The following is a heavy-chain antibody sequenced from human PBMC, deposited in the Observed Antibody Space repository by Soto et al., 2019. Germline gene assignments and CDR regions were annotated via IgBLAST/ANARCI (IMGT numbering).Heavy chain of an antibody. V-gene: IGHV4-34*01. D-gene: IGHD3-3*01. CDR3: ARGPVLRFLSSYGMDV. J-gene: IGHJ6*02. Sequence: PSETLSLTCAVYGGSFSGYYWSWIRQHPGKGLEWIGEINHSGSTNYNPSLKSRVTISVDTSKNQFSLKLSSVTAADTAVYYCARGPVLRFLSSYGMDVWGQGTTVTVSS. CDR1: GGSFSGYY. CDR2: INHSGST.